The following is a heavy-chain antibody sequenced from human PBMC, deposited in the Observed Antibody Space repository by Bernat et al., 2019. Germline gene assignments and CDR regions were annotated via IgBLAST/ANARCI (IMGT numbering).Heavy chain of an antibody. CDR2: INHSGST. Sequence: QVQLQQWGAGLLKPSETLSLTCAVYGGSFSGYYWSWIRQPPGKGREWIGEINHSGSTNYNPSLKSRVTISVDTSKNQFSLKLSSVTAADTAVYYCAREGGVAAGTKWGQGTLVTVSS. CDR3: AREGGVAAGTK. D-gene: IGHD6-13*01. J-gene: IGHJ4*02. V-gene: IGHV4-34*01. CDR1: GGSFSGYY.